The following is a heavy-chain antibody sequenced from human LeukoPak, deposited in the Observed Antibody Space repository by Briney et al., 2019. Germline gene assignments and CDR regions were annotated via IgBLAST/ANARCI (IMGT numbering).Heavy chain of an antibody. CDR2: INHSGST. CDR3: ARGSRNYIWGSYSLDY. CDR1: GGSFSGYY. D-gene: IGHD3-16*01. J-gene: IGHJ4*02. V-gene: IGHV4-34*01. Sequence: SETLSLTCAVYGGSFSGYYWSWIRQPPGKGLEWIGEINHSGSTNYNPSLKSRVTISVDTSKNQFSLKLSSVTAADTAVYYCARGSRNYIWGSYSLDYWGQGTLVTVSS.